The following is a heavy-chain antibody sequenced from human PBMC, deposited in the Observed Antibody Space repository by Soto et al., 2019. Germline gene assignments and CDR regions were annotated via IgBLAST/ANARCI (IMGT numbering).Heavy chain of an antibody. V-gene: IGHV3-33*01. J-gene: IGHJ5*02. CDR3: ARASSSGWYKDSHNWFDP. D-gene: IGHD6-19*01. Sequence: GGSLRLSCAASGFTFSSYGMHWVRQAPGKGLEWVAVIWYDGSNKYYADSVKGRFTISRDNSKNMLYLQMNSLRAEDTAVYCCARASSSGWYKDSHNWFDPWGQGTLVTVSS. CDR1: GFTFSSYG. CDR2: IWYDGSNK.